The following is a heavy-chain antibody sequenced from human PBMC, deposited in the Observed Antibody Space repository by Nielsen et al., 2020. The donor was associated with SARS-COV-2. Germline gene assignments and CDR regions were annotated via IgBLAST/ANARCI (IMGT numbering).Heavy chain of an antibody. Sequence: ASVKVSCKASGYTFTSYDINWVRQAPGQGLEWMGWMNPNSGNTGYAQKFQGRVTMTRNTSISTAYMELSSLRSEDTAVYYCPRGGITMGWFDPWGQGTLVTVSS. CDR2: MNPNSGNT. CDR1: GYTFTSYD. J-gene: IGHJ5*02. D-gene: IGHD3-10*01. V-gene: IGHV1-8*01. CDR3: PRGGITMGWFDP.